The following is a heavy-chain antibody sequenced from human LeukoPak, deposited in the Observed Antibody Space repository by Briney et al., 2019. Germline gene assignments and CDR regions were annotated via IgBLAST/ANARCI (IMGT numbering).Heavy chain of an antibody. Sequence: TGGSLRLSCAASGFTFSSYSMNWVRQAPGEGLEWVSSISSSSSYIYYADSVKGRFTISRDNAKNSLYLQMNSLRAEDTAVYYCARDFYCSSTSCYSFDAFDIWGQGTMVTVSS. CDR2: ISSSSSYI. J-gene: IGHJ3*02. V-gene: IGHV3-21*01. CDR1: GFTFSSYS. CDR3: ARDFYCSSTSCYSFDAFDI. D-gene: IGHD2-2*01.